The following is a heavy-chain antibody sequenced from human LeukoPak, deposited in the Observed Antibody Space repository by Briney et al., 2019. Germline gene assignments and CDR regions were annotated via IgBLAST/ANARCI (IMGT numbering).Heavy chain of an antibody. CDR1: GYSFTSYW. D-gene: IGHD2-15*01. CDR3: ARRYCSGGSCYSDGFLFDY. CDR2: IYPADSDT. V-gene: IGHV5-51*01. Sequence: GESLKISCKGSGYSFTSYWIGWVRQMPRKGLEWTGIIYPADSDTRYSPSFQGQVTISADKSISTAYLQWSSLKASDTAMYYCARRYCSGGSCYSDGFLFDYWGQGTLVTVSS. J-gene: IGHJ4*02.